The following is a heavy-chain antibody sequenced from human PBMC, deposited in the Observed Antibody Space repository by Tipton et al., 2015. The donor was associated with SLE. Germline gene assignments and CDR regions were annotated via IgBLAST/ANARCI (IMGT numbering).Heavy chain of an antibody. CDR1: GGSISSGDYY. D-gene: IGHD3-3*01. CDR2: IYYSGST. V-gene: IGHV4-30-4*08. J-gene: IGHJ2*01. Sequence: TLSLTCTVSGGSISSGDYYWSWIRQPPGKGLEWIGYIYYSGSTYYNPSLKSRVTISEDTSKNQFSLSLRFVTAADTAVYYCARHGVLEWPINRNWYFDLWGRGTLVTVSS. CDR3: ARHGVLEWPINRNWYFDL.